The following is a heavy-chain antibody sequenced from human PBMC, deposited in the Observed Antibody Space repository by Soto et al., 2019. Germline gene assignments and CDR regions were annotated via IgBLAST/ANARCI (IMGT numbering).Heavy chain of an antibody. CDR2: ISAYNGNT. CDR1: GYTFSSYH. V-gene: IGHV1-18*01. Sequence: QIQLVQSGAEVKKPGASVKVSCKASGYTFSSYHITWVRQAPGQGLEWMGWISAYNGNTNYAQNLQGRVTMITDPSTSTADMELRSLRSDDTAVYYCARDLPPVDYWGQGTLVTVSS. J-gene: IGHJ4*02. CDR3: ARDLPPVDY.